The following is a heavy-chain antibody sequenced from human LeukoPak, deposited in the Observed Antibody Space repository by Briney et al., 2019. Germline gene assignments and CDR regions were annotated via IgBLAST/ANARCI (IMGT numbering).Heavy chain of an antibody. CDR2: IYTSVST. J-gene: IGHJ3*02. D-gene: IGHD3-9*01. CDR3: ARDSNRDILTGYYVDAFDI. CDR1: GGSISSYY. V-gene: IGHV4-4*07. Sequence: SETLSLTRTVSGGSISSYYWSWIRQPPRKGLEWIGRIYTSVSTNYNPSLKSRVTMSVDTSKNKFSLKLSSVTAADTAVYYCARDSNRDILTGYYVDAFDIWGQGTMVTVSS.